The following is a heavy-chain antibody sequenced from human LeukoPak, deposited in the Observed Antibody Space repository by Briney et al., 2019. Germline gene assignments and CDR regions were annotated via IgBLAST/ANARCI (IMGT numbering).Heavy chain of an antibody. CDR3: VRRECQLLFAY. J-gene: IGHJ4*02. Sequence: SETLSLTCAVSGASISSSNWWTWVRQPPGKGLEWIGEIYHSGSTKYTPSLKSRVTISVDKSKNEFSLKLNSVTAADTAVYFCVRRECQLLFAYWGQGTLVTVSS. CDR2: IYHSGST. D-gene: IGHD2-21*01. V-gene: IGHV4-4*02. CDR1: GASISSSNW.